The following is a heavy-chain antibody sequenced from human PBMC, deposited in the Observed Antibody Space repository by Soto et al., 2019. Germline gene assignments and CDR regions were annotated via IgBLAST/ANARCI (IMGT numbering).Heavy chain of an antibody. CDR2: IYYSGST. V-gene: IGHV4-59*01. CDR3: AGGRSSGWPFDY. J-gene: IGHJ4*02. Sequence: SETLSLTCTVSGGSISSYYWSWIRQPPGKGLEWIGYIYYSGSTNYNPSLKSRVTISVDTSKNQFSLKLSSVTAADTAVYYCAGGRSSGWPFDYWGQGTLVTVSS. CDR1: GGSISSYY. D-gene: IGHD6-19*01.